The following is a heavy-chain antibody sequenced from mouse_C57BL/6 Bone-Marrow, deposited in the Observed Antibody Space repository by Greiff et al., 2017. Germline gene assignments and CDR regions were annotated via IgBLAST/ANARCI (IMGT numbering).Heavy chain of an antibody. Sequence: DVMLVESGGDLVKPGGSLKLSCAASGFTFSSYGMSWVRQTPDKRLEWVATISSGGSYTYYPDSVKGRFTISRDNAKNTLYLPVSSLESEDTAMYYRARWLYAMDDWGQGTSVTVSS. V-gene: IGHV5-6*02. CDR2: ISSGGSYT. CDR1: GFTFSSYG. CDR3: ARWLYAMDD. J-gene: IGHJ4*01.